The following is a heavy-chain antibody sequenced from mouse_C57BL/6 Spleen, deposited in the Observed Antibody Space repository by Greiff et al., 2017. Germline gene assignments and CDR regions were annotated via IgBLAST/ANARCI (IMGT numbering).Heavy chain of an antibody. J-gene: IGHJ3*01. CDR3: ARQTTGFAY. Sequence: EVKLVESGGGLVKPGGSLKLSCAASGFTFSSYTMSWVRQTPEQRLEWVATISGGGGNTYYPDSVKGRFTIARDNAKDTLYLQMSSLRSEDTALYYCARQTTGFAYWGQGTRVTVSA. V-gene: IGHV5-9*01. CDR2: ISGGGGNT. D-gene: IGHD1-1*01. CDR1: GFTFSSYT.